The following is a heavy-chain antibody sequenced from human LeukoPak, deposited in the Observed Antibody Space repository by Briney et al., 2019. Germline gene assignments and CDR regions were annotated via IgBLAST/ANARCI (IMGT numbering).Heavy chain of an antibody. J-gene: IGHJ4*02. D-gene: IGHD4-11*01. CDR2: ISSSSSYT. CDR3: AGKAHDSDCFDF. CDR1: GFTFSDYY. V-gene: IGHV3-11*06. Sequence: GGSLRLSCAASGFTFSDYYMSWIRQAPGKGPEWVSYISSSSSYTNYADSVKGRFTISRDNAKNSLYMQMNNLRDEDTAVYYCAGKAHDSDCFDFWGQGTLVTVSS.